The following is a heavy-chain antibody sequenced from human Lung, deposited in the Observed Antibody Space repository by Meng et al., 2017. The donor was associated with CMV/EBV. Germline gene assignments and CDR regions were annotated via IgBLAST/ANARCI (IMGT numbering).Heavy chain of an antibody. J-gene: IGHJ4*02. CDR2: IYSGGST. CDR1: GFTVSSNY. Sequence: ESLKISCAASGFTVSSNYMSWVRQAPGKGLEWVSVIYSGGSTYYADSVKGRFTISRDNSKNTLYLQMNSLRAEDTAVYYCARDPIEYSSSVADYWGQGTXVTVSS. CDR3: ARDPIEYSSSVADY. V-gene: IGHV3-66*02. D-gene: IGHD6-6*01.